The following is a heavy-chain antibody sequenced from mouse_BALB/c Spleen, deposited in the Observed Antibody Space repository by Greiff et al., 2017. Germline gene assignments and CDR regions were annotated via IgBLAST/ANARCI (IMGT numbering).Heavy chain of an antibody. CDR1: GYTFTNYW. D-gene: IGHD1-1*02. CDR3: AFPYGRFDY. J-gene: IGHJ2*01. V-gene: IGHV1-63*02. Sequence: VQLVESGAELVRPGTSVKISCKASGYTFTNYWLGWVKQRPGHGLEWIGDIYPGGGYTNYNEKFKGKATLTADTSSSTAYMQLSSLTSEDSAVYFCAFPYGRFDYWGQGTTLTVSS. CDR2: IYPGGGYT.